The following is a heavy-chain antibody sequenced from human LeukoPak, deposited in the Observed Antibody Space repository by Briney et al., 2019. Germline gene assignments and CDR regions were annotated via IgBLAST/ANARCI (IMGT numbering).Heavy chain of an antibody. CDR1: GGSFSGYY. J-gene: IGHJ6*03. CDR3: ARSSEGRYYYDSSGFSYYYYYMDV. Sequence: SETLSLTCAVYGGSFSGYYWSWIRQPPGKGLEWIGEINHSGSTNYNPSLKSRVTISVDTSKNQFSLKLSSVTAADTAVYYCARSSEGRYYYDSSGFSYYYYYMDVWGKGTTVTISS. V-gene: IGHV4-34*01. CDR2: INHSGST. D-gene: IGHD3-22*01.